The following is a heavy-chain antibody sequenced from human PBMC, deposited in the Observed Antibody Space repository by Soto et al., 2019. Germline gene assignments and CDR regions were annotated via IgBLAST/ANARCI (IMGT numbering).Heavy chain of an antibody. CDR3: ARDRYGDFDY. D-gene: IGHD4-17*01. CDR2: IKQDGSEK. CDR1: GFTFSSYL. V-gene: IGHV3-7*01. J-gene: IGHJ4*02. Sequence: GGSLRLSCAASGFTFSSYLMSWVRQAPGKGLEWVANIKQDGSEKYYVDSVKGRFTISRDNAKNSLYLQMNSLRAEDTAVYYCARDRYGDFDYWGQGTLVTVSS.